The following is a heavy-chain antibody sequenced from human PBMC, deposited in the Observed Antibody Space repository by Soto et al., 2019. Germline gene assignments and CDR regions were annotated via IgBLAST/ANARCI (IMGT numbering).Heavy chain of an antibody. CDR2: INSDGSST. V-gene: IGHV3-74*01. CDR1: GFTFSSYW. J-gene: IGHJ6*03. CDR3: ARTRLYSSSWYGNYYYYMDV. D-gene: IGHD6-13*01. Sequence: GGSLRLSCAASGFTFSSYWMHWVRQAPGKGLVWVSRINSDGSSTSYADSVKGRFTISRDNAKNTLYLQMNSLRAEDTAVYYCARTRLYSSSWYGNYYYYMDVWGKGTTVTVSS.